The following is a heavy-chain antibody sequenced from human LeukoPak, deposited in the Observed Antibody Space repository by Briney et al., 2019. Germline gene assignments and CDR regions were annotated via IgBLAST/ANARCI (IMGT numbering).Heavy chain of an antibody. D-gene: IGHD3-22*01. J-gene: IGHJ4*02. Sequence: GGSLRLSCAASGFTFSSYAMHWVRQAPGKGLEYVSAISSNGGSTYYANSEKGRFTISRDNSKNTLYLQMGNLRAEDMAVYYCARERLSYYDSSGYYYVDYWGQGTLVTVSS. CDR1: GFTFSSYA. CDR2: ISSNGGST. V-gene: IGHV3-64*01. CDR3: ARERLSYYDSSGYYYVDY.